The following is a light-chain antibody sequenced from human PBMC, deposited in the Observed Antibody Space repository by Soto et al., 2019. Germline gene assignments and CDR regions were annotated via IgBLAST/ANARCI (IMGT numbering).Light chain of an antibody. CDR3: SSYTSMSTLYV. Sequence: QSVLTQPASVSGSPGPSITISCTGTNSDVGGYNYVSWYQQHPGKAPELMIYEVSHRPSGVSNRFSGSKSDNTASLTISGLQAEDEADYYCSSYTSMSTLYVFGTGTKVTVL. CDR2: EVS. CDR1: NSDVGGYNY. J-gene: IGLJ1*01. V-gene: IGLV2-14*01.